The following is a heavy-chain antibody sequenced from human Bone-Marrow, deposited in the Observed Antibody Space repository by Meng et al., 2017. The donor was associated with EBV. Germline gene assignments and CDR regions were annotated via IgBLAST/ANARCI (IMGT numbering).Heavy chain of an antibody. Sequence: QSRAEVKKRGDSMKVAYKTSGGTFSSDAISWVRQATGQGLEWMGGLIPMLGAPNYAQKFQDRVTIISDKSTSIHYMELSSLRSDDTAVYYCASESGRGYTPDYWGRGTLVTVSS. V-gene: IGHV1-69*06. J-gene: IGHJ4*02. CDR2: LIPMLGAP. D-gene: IGHD3-10*01. CDR1: GGTFSSDA. CDR3: ASESGRGYTPDY.